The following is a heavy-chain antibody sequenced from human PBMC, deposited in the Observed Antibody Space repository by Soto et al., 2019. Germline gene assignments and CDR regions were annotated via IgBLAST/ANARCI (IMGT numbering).Heavy chain of an antibody. CDR1: GITYNTYA. Sequence: QVQLVQSGPEMKKPGASVKLSCKASGITYNTYAIHWVRQAPGQGLEWMGWINAGNGDTRISQNFQGRVTLTKDTTASTVYMDLDSLKSEDTGVYYCARAISGSVTWGQGTLVTVSS. CDR2: INAGNGDT. J-gene: IGHJ4*02. D-gene: IGHD6-19*01. V-gene: IGHV1-3*01. CDR3: ARAISGSVT.